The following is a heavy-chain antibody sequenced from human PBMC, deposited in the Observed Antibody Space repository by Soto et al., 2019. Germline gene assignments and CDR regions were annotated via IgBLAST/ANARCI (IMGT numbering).Heavy chain of an antibody. CDR3: ARDPSVSGWYYYYGMDV. CDR1: GGSISSYY. CDR2: IYYSGST. Sequence: SETLSLTCTVSGGSISSYYWSWIRQPPGKGLEWIWYIYYSGSTNYNPSLKSRVTISVDTSKNQFSLKLSSVTAADTAVYYCARDPSVSGWYYYYGMDVWGQGTTVTVSS. J-gene: IGHJ6*02. V-gene: IGHV4-59*01. D-gene: IGHD6-19*01.